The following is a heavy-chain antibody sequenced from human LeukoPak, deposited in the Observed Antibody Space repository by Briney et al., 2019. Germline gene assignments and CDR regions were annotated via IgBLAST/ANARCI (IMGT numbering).Heavy chain of an antibody. CDR2: INPNSGT. CDR1: GYTLTDYY. J-gene: IGHJ4*02. D-gene: IGHD1-1*01. CDR3: ARNRWMDY. Sequence: ASVKVSCKASGYTLTDYYMHWVRQAPGQGLEWMGWINPNSGTNYAQKFQGRVTMTRDTSISTAYMELTRLTSDGTAVYYCARNRWMDYWGQGTLVTVSS. V-gene: IGHV1-2*02.